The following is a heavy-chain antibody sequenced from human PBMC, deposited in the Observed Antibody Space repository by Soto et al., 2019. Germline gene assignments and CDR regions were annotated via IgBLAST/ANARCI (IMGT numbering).Heavy chain of an antibody. V-gene: IGHV1-3*04. J-gene: IGHJ4*02. Sequence: QVQLVQSGAEVKKPGASVKVSCKASGYTFTRYAMHWVRQAPGQRLEWMGWFNSGKGNTKYSEKFQGRVTITSDTSASTAYMDLSSLRSEDTAMYYCARAGDDCSAANCYVIDYWGQGTLVTVSS. CDR2: FNSGKGNT. CDR1: GYTFTRYA. D-gene: IGHD2-2*01. CDR3: ARAGDDCSAANCYVIDY.